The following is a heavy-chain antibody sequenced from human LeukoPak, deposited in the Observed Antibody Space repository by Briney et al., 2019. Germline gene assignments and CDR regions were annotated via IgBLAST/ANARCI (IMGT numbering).Heavy chain of an antibody. V-gene: IGHV4-39*01. D-gene: IGHD4-23*01. CDR3: ARRSTVAKIPLPFDY. J-gene: IGHJ4*02. Sequence: PSETLSLTCTVSGGSISSSSYYWGWIRQPPGKGLEWIGSIYYSGSTSYNPSLKSRVSISVDTSKNQFSLKLSSVTAADTAVYYCARRSTVAKIPLPFDYWGQGTLVTVSS. CDR2: IYYSGST. CDR1: GGSISSSSYY.